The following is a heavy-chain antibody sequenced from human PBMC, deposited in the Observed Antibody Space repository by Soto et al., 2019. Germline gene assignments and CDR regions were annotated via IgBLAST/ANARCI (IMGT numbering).Heavy chain of an antibody. D-gene: IGHD6-13*01. J-gene: IGHJ5*02. V-gene: IGHV1-46*03. CDR3: ARDHSWKELVCRFDP. Sequence: QVQLVQSGAEVKKPGASVKLSCKASGYSFSSHYMHWVRQAPGQGLEWMGVIHPSGTNKAYAQKFQGRVTMTADTPTSTVYMELTSMRSEDTAIYHLARDHSWKELVCRFDPWGQGTLATVSS. CDR1: GYSFSSHY. CDR2: IHPSGTNK.